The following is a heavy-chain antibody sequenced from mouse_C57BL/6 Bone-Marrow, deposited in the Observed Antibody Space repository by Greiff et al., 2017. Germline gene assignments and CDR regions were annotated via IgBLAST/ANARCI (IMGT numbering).Heavy chain of an antibody. CDR2: IYPTSGRT. CDR3: ARSGPLGRSFDY. CDR1: GYTFTSYW. D-gene: IGHD4-1*01. V-gene: IGHV1-55*01. J-gene: IGHJ2*01. Sequence: QVQLQQPGAELVKPGASVKMSCKASGYTFTSYWLTWVKQRPGQGLEWIGDIYPTSGRTNYNEKFKSKAILTVDTSSNTAYMQLSSLTSEDSAVFYCARSGPLGRSFDYWGQGTTRTVSS.